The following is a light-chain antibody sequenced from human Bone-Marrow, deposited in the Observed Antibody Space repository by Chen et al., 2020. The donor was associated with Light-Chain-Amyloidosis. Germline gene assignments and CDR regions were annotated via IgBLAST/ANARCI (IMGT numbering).Light chain of an antibody. CDR1: DLPTKY. CDR3: PSADSSGTYEVI. Sequence: SYELTQPPSVSVSPGQTARITCSGDDLPTKYAYWYQQKPGQAPVMVIHRDTERPSGISERFSGSSSGTTATLTISVVQAEDEADYHCPSADSSGTYEVIFGGGTKLTGL. J-gene: IGLJ2*01. V-gene: IGLV3-25*03. CDR2: RDT.